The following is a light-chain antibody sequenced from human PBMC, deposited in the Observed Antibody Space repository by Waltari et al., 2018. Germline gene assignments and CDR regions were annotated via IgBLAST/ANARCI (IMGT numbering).Light chain of an antibody. Sequence: QSVLTQPPSVSAAPGQKVTISCSGTRFNIGNNYVSWYQQLPGTPPKLLISGNNKRPSRIPDRVSGSRAGTTATLGISGLQTGDEADYYCGTWESSLSAGVFGGGTKLTVL. V-gene: IGLV1-51*01. J-gene: IGLJ3*02. CDR1: RFNIGNNY. CDR3: GTWESSLSAGV. CDR2: GNN.